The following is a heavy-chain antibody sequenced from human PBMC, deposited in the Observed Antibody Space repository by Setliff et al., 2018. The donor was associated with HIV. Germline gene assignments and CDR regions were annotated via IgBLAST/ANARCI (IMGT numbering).Heavy chain of an antibody. CDR3: ARGIRFGDLVPPYFDY. Sequence: LSLTCVVSGGSIGSTMSFWGWIRQPPGKGLEWIGYVYYTGTTYSNPSLKGRVSMSVDTSRNQFSLRLNSVTAADTSLYFCARGIRFGDLVPPYFDYWGQGISVTVPQ. J-gene: IGHJ4*02. V-gene: IGHV4-39*01. D-gene: IGHD3-10*01. CDR2: VYYTGTT. CDR1: GGSIGSTMSF.